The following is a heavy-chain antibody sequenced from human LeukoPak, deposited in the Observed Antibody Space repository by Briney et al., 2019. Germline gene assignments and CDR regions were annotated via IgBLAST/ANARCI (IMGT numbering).Heavy chain of an antibody. Sequence: ASVKVSCKASGYTFTSYYMHWVRQAPGQGLEWVGIINPSGGSTSYAQKFQGRVTMTRDTSTSTVYMELSSLRSEDTAVYYCARDPQRITIFGVVMAHYYMDVWGKGTTVTVSS. CDR2: INPSGGST. CDR3: ARDPQRITIFGVVMAHYYMDV. J-gene: IGHJ6*03. D-gene: IGHD3-3*01. CDR1: GYTFTSYY. V-gene: IGHV1-46*01.